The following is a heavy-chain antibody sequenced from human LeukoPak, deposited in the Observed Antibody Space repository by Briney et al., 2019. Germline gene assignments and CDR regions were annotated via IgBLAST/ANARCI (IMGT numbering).Heavy chain of an antibody. J-gene: IGHJ4*02. CDR3: AREGWNFNFDY. D-gene: IGHD1-7*01. Sequence: SETLSLTCNVSGGSISSYYWSWIRQPPGKGLEWIWYIYYSGSTNYNPSLKSRVTISVDTSKNQFSLKLSSVTAADTAVYYCAREGWNFNFDYWGQGTLVTVSS. CDR2: IYYSGST. V-gene: IGHV4-59*01. CDR1: GGSISSYY.